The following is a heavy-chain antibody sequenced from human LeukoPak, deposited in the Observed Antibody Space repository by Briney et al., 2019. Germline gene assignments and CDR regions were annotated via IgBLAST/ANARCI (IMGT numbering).Heavy chain of an antibody. CDR3: AKVGHYSSSWDFDY. J-gene: IGHJ4*02. D-gene: IGHD6-13*01. V-gene: IGHV3-30*02. CDR1: GFTFSSYG. CDR2: IRYDGSNK. Sequence: GGSLRLSCAASGFTFSSYGMHGVRQAPGKGLEWVAFIRYDGSNKYYADSVKGRFTISRDNSKNTLYLQMNSLRAEDTAVYYCAKVGHYSSSWDFDYWGQGTLVTVSS.